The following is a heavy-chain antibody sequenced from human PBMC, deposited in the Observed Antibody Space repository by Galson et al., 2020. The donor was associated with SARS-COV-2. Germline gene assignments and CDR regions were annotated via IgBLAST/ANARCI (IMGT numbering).Heavy chain of an antibody. CDR1: GFTFSSYG. Sequence: QLGESLKISCAASGFTFSSYGMHWVRQAPGKGLEWVAVIWYDGSNKYYADSVKGRFTISRDNSKNTLYLQMNSLRAEDTAVYYCARVILNYYESSVDGMDVWGQGTTVTVSS. D-gene: IGHD3-22*01. J-gene: IGHJ6*02. CDR3: ARVILNYYESSVDGMDV. CDR2: IWYDGSNK. V-gene: IGHV3-33*01.